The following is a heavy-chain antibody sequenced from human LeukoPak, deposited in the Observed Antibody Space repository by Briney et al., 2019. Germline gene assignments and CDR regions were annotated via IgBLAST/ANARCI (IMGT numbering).Heavy chain of an antibody. D-gene: IGHD1-14*01. Sequence: PGGSLRLSCAASGFTFNSYGMHWVRQAPGKGLEWVAFIRYDGSKSYFADSVKGRFALSRDNSKNTLYLQMSSLRPEDTAVYYCAKSNTESQTTVGNWGQGTLVSVS. CDR3: AKSNTESQTTVGN. CDR2: IRYDGSKS. CDR1: GFTFNSYG. J-gene: IGHJ4*02. V-gene: IGHV3-30*02.